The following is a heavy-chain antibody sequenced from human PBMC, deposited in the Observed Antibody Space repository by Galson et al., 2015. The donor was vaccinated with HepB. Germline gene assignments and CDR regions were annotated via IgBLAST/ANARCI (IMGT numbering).Heavy chain of an antibody. J-gene: IGHJ4*02. V-gene: IGHV3-23*01. D-gene: IGHD3-16*01. CDR2: VTGGGEIT. CDR1: GFRFTNYT. CDR3: AKVAILGATPHYFDF. Sequence: SLRLSCAASGFRFTNYTMAWVRQVPGKGLEWVSAVTGGGEITYFAGSVRGRFSISKDISQNTVHLQMNRLRVEDTAIYHCAKVAILGATPHYFDFLGRGTLVTVSS.